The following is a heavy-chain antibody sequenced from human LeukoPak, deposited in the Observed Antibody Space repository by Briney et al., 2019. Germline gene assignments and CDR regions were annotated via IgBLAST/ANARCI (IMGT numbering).Heavy chain of an antibody. J-gene: IGHJ5*02. D-gene: IGHD3-16*01. CDR2: IKQDGSEK. Sequence: GTSLRLSCAASGFSFRHYGMHWVRQAPGKGLEWVANIKQDGSEKTYVDSVKGRFTISRDNAKNSIYLQMNSLRVEDTAIYYCARDGGTDWYDPWGQGTLVSVSS. CDR1: GFSFRHYG. CDR3: ARDGGTDWYDP. V-gene: IGHV3-7*01.